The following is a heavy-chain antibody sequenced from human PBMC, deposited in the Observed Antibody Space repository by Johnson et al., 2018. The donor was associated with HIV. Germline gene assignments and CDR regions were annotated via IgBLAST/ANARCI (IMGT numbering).Heavy chain of an antibody. D-gene: IGHD5-24*01. CDR1: GFTFSDYY. V-gene: IGHV3-66*01. Sequence: VQLVESGGGLVQPGVSLRLSCAASGFTFSDYYMSWVRQAPGKGLEWVSVISSGGSTSYPDAVKGRFTIPRDNSKNTLYLQMNSLRAEDTAVYYCARACRDGYTCDAFDIWGQGTMVTVSS. CDR2: ISSGGST. CDR3: ARACRDGYTCDAFDI. J-gene: IGHJ3*02.